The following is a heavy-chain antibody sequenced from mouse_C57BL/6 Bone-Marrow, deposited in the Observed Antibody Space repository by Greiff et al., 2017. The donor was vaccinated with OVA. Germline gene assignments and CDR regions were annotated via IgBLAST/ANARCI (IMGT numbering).Heavy chain of an antibody. J-gene: IGHJ4*01. V-gene: IGHV5-4*03. Sequence: EVKLVESGGGLVKPGGSLKLSCAASGFTFSSYAMSWVRQTPEKRLEWVATISDGGSYTYYPDNVKGRFTISRDNAKNNLYLQMSHLKSEDTAMYYCAILRGAMDYWGQGTSVTVSS. CDR1: GFTFSSYA. CDR3: AILRGAMDY. D-gene: IGHD1-1*01. CDR2: ISDGGSYT.